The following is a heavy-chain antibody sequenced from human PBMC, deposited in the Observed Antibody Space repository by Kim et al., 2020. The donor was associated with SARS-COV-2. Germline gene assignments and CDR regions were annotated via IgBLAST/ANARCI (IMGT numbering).Heavy chain of an antibody. D-gene: IGHD3-10*01. Sequence: GGSLRLSCAASGFTVSSNYMSWVRQAPGKGLEWVSVIYSGGSTYYADSVKGRFTISRDNSKNTLYLQMNSLRAEDTAVYYCASFDWELFGGGDYWGQGTLVTVSS. V-gene: IGHV3-53*01. CDR2: IYSGGST. CDR3: ASFDWELFGGGDY. J-gene: IGHJ4*02. CDR1: GFTVSSNY.